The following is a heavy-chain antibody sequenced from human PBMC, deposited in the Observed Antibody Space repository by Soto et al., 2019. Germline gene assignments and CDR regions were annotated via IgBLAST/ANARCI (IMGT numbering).Heavy chain of an antibody. CDR2: ISYDGSNK. Sequence: QVQLVESGGGVVQPGRSLRLSCAASGFTFSSYGMHWVRQAPGKGLEWVAVISYDGSNKYYADSVKGRFTISRDNSKNTLYLQMNRLRAEDTAVYYCAYYDSSGYQDYWGQGTLVTVSS. D-gene: IGHD3-22*01. V-gene: IGHV3-30*03. CDR3: AYYDSSGYQDY. J-gene: IGHJ4*02. CDR1: GFTFSSYG.